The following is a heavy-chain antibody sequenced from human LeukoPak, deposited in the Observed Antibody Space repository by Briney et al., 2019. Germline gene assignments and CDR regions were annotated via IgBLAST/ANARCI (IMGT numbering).Heavy chain of an antibody. D-gene: IGHD1/OR15-1a*01. CDR1: GFTFSSYS. J-gene: IGHJ5*02. CDR3: ARDPRNKGFDP. V-gene: IGHV3-21*01. CDR2: ISSSSSYI. Sequence: GGSLRLSCAASGFTFSSYSMNWVRQAPGKGLEWVSSISSSSSYIYYADSVKGRFTIPRDNAKNSLYLQMNSLRVEDTAVYYCARDPRNKGFDPWGQGTLVTVSS.